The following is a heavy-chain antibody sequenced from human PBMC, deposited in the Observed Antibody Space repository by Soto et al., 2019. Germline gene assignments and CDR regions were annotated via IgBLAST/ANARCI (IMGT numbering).Heavy chain of an antibody. CDR1: GGTFSSYA. CDR2: IIPIFGTV. Sequence: QVQLVQSGAEVKKPGSSVKVSCKASGGTFSSYAISWVRQAPGQGLEWMGGIIPIFGTVDYAQKFQGRVTTTADESTSTAYMELSSLRSEDTAVYYCALHYGSGSNYYYYGMDVWGQGTTVTVSS. V-gene: IGHV1-69*12. D-gene: IGHD3-10*01. J-gene: IGHJ6*02. CDR3: ALHYGSGSNYYYYGMDV.